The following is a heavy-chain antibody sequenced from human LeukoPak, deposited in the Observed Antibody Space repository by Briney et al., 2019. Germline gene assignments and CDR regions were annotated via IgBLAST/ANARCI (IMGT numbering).Heavy chain of an antibody. V-gene: IGHV3-30-3*01. Sequence: GGSLRLSCAASGFTFSSDAMHWVRQAPGKGLEWVAVISYDGSNKYYADSVKGRFTISRDNSKNTLYLQMNSLRAEDTAVYYCARDVSDIVVVPAAYDPWGQGTLVTVSS. CDR1: GFTFSSDA. CDR3: ARDVSDIVVVPAAYDP. J-gene: IGHJ5*02. CDR2: ISYDGSNK. D-gene: IGHD2-2*01.